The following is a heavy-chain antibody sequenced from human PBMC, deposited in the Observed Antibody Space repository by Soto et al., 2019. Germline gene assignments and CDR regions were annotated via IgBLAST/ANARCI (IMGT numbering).Heavy chain of an antibody. D-gene: IGHD3-10*01. J-gene: IGHJ3*02. Sequence: QITLKESGPTLVKPTQTLTLTCTFSGFSLNTRGVGVDWIRQSPGKALEWLALVYWDDDKRSSPSLKDRLTITADTSKNQVVLTMTNMDPVDTATYYCAHGSSGIDAFDIWGREIVVTVSS. CDR1: GFSLNTRGVG. CDR2: VYWDDDK. V-gene: IGHV2-5*02. CDR3: AHGSSGIDAFDI.